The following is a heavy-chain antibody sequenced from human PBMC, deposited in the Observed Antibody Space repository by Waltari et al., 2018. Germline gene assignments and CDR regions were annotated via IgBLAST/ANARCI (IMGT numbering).Heavy chain of an antibody. J-gene: IGHJ3*02. V-gene: IGHV3-30-3*01. Sequence: QVQLVESGGGVVQPGRSLRLSCAASGFTVSSYAMAWVRQAPGKGLEWVAVISYDGSNKYYADSVKGRFTISRDNSKNTLYLQMNSLRAEDTAVYYCARPWRFDAFDIWGQGTMVTVSS. CDR2: ISYDGSNK. CDR1: GFTVSSYA. CDR3: ARPWRFDAFDI. D-gene: IGHD3-10*01.